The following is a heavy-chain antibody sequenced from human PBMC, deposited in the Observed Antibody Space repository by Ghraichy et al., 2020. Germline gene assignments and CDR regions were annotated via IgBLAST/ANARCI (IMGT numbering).Heavy chain of an antibody. CDR3: AKCSNGLGYAFDI. J-gene: IGHJ3*02. D-gene: IGHD6-19*01. CDR2: ISGSGGST. Sequence: GGSLRLSCAASGFTFSSYAMSWVRQAPGKGLEWVSTISGSGGSTYYADSVKGRFTISRDNSKNTLYLQMNSLRAEDTAVYYCAKCSNGLGYAFDIWGQGTMVTVSS. V-gene: IGHV3-23*01. CDR1: GFTFSSYA.